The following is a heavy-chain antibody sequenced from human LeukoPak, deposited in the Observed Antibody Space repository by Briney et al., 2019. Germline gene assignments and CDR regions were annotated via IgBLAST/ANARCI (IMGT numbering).Heavy chain of an antibody. D-gene: IGHD3-10*01. CDR1: GYTFTGYF. J-gene: IGHJ4*02. CDR2: INPNSGGT. Sequence: VAPVKVSCKASGYTFTGYFMHWVRQAPGQGLEWMGWINPNSGGTNYAQKFQGGVTMTRDTSISTAYMELSRLRSDDTAVYYCARVARVRGVIITPYYFDYWGQGTLVTVSS. CDR3: ARVARVRGVIITPYYFDY. V-gene: IGHV1-2*02.